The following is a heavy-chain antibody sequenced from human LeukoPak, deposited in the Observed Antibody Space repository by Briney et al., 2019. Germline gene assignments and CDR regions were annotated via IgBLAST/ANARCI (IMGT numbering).Heavy chain of an antibody. CDR3: ARQTGSGLFILP. J-gene: IGHJ4*02. Sequence: WVRQAPGKGLEWIGSIHYSGNTYYNASLKSQVSISIDTSKNQFSLRLTSVTAADTAVYYCARQTGSGLFILPGGQGTLVTVSS. CDR2: IHYSGNT. V-gene: IGHV4-39*01. D-gene: IGHD3/OR15-3a*01.